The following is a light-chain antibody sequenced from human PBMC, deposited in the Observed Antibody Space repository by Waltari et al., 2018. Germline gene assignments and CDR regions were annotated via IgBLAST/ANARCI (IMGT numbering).Light chain of an antibody. Sequence: DIQMTQSPSSLSASVGDRVTITCRTSQDISHWLAWYQHKPGKAPKLLIYAASSLQSGVPSRFSGSGSGTDFTLTISSLQPEDFATYYCQQANSFPITFGQGTRLEIK. V-gene: IGKV1-12*01. CDR3: QQANSFPIT. CDR1: QDISHW. CDR2: AAS. J-gene: IGKJ5*01.